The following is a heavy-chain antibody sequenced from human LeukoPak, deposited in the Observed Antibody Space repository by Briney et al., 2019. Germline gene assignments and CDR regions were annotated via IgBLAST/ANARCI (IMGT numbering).Heavy chain of an antibody. CDR2: IIPIFGTA. Sequence: SSVKVSCKASGGTFSSYAISWVRQAPGQGLEWMGGIIPIFGTANYAQKFQGRVTIAADESTSTAYMELSSLRSEDTAVYYCARSSSGSYYYYYGMDVWGQGTTVTVSS. CDR1: GGTFSSYA. V-gene: IGHV1-69*01. CDR3: ARSSSGSYYYYYGMDV. J-gene: IGHJ6*02. D-gene: IGHD6-19*01.